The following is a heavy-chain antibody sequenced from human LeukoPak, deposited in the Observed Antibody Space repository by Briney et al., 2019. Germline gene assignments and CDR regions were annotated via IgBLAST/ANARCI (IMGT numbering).Heavy chain of an antibody. D-gene: IGHD6-6*01. Sequence: ASVKVSCKASGYTFTSYDINWVRQATGQGLEWMGWMNPNSGNTGYAQKFQGRVTITADKSTSTAYMELSSLRSEDTAVYYCARDHSSSSQPYNWFDPWGQGTLVTVSS. CDR3: ARDHSSSSQPYNWFDP. V-gene: IGHV1-8*03. CDR1: GYTFTSYD. CDR2: MNPNSGNT. J-gene: IGHJ5*02.